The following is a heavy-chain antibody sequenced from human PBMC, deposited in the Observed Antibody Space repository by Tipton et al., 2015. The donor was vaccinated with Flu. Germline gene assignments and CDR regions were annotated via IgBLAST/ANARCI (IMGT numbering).Heavy chain of an antibody. CDR1: GFTFSSFE. Sequence: SLRLSCAASGFTFSSFEMNWVRKAPGKGLEWVSYISSSGSTIYYADSVKGRFTISRDKANNSLYLQMNSLRAEDTSLYYCATAQWLRCPDWGQGTLVTVSS. V-gene: IGHV3-48*03. CDR3: ATAQWLRCPD. D-gene: IGHD5-12*01. J-gene: IGHJ4*02. CDR2: ISSSGSTI.